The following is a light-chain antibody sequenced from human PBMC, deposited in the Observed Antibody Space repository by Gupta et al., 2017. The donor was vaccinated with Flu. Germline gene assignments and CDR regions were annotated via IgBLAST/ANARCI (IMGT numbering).Light chain of an antibody. CDR2: GAS. J-gene: IGKJ1*01. Sequence: EVLMTQSPATLSVSPGERVTLSCRASESVNTNLAWYQQKPGQAPRHLIYGASTRATGIPARFSGSGSGAEFTLIISSLQSEDFAVYYCQQYNNWPPWTFGQGTKVEIK. CDR3: QQYNNWPPWT. CDR1: ESVNTN. V-gene: IGKV3-15*01.